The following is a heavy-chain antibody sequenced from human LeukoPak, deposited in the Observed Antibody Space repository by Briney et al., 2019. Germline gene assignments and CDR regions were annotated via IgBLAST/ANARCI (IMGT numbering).Heavy chain of an antibody. J-gene: IGHJ4*02. Sequence: PSETLSLTCAVSVASISSYDFAWIRQPPGEGLEWIGYIYYRGLTNYSPSLKSRVTFSLDTSKNQFSLELTSVTAADTAVYYCARQNPSPSGVDFDYWGQGTLVTVSS. CDR3: ARQNPSPSGVDFDY. V-gene: IGHV4-59*08. CDR2: IYYRGLT. D-gene: IGHD3-10*01. CDR1: VASISSYD.